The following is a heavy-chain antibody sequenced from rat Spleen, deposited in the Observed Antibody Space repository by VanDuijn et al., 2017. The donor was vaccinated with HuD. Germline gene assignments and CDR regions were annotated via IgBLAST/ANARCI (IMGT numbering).Heavy chain of an antibody. D-gene: IGHD1-9*01. CDR2: ISSDGRRN. J-gene: IGHJ2*01. Sequence: EVQLVESGGGLVQPGRSMKLSCAASGFTFSDFGMAWVRQAPTKGLEWVATISSDGRRNYYRDSVKGRFTISSDDAKTTLYLQMDSLRSEDTATYYCARRHYGYTDYFDYWGQGVMVTVSS. V-gene: IGHV5-29*01. CDR3: ARRHYGYTDYFDY. CDR1: GFTFSDFG.